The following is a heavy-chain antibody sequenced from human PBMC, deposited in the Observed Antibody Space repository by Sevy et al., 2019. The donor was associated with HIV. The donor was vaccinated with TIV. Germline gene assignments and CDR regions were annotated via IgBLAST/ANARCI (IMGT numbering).Heavy chain of an antibody. J-gene: IGHJ4*02. CDR2: INSDGTGT. CDR1: GFTFSNYW. V-gene: IGHV3-74*01. Sequence: GKSLKISCAASGFTFSNYWMHWVRQAPGKGLVWVSRINSDGTGTSYADSVKGRFTISRDNAKNTLYLQMNSLRAEDTAVYYCAREGSGYSCVYEVRGYFDYWGQGTLVTVSS. CDR3: AREGSGYSCVYEVRGYFDY. D-gene: IGHD5-18*01.